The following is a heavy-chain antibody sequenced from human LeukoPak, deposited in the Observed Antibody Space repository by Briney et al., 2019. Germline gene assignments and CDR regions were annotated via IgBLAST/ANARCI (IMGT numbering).Heavy chain of an antibody. CDR2: INPNSGGT. D-gene: IGHD3-22*01. CDR1: GYTFTGYY. Sequence: GASVKVSCKASGYTFTGYYMHWVRQAPGQGLEWMGWINPNSGGTNYAQKFQGRVTMTRDTFISTAYVELSRLRSDDTAVYYCARDPPYYYDSSGYQLDDYWGQGTLVTVSS. V-gene: IGHV1-2*02. CDR3: ARDPPYYYDSSGYQLDDY. J-gene: IGHJ4*02.